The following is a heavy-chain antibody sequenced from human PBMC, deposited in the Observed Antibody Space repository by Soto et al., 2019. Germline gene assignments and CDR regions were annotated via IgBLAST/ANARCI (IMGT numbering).Heavy chain of an antibody. Sequence: QITLKESGPTLVKPTQPLTLTCTFSGFPLSTSGVGVGWIRHPPGKALEWLALIYWDDDKRYSPSLKSRLTITKDTSKNQVDLTMTNMDQVDTATYYCAHRRGDTEIQSFDYWGQGTLVTVSS. J-gene: IGHJ4*02. CDR3: AHRRGDTEIQSFDY. CDR1: GFPLSTSGVG. CDR2: IYWDDDK. V-gene: IGHV2-5*02. D-gene: IGHD5-18*01.